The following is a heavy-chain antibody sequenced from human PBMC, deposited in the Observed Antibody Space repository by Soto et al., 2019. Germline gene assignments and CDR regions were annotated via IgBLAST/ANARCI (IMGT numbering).Heavy chain of an antibody. CDR1: GGTFSSYA. Sequence: SVKVSCKASGGTFSSYAISWVRQAPGQGLEWMGGIIPIFGTANYAQKFQGRVTITADESTSTAYMELSSLRSEETAVYYCAREGTAAAGPEVYLDYWGQGTLATVSS. CDR3: AREGTAAAGPEVYLDY. D-gene: IGHD6-13*01. V-gene: IGHV1-69*13. J-gene: IGHJ4*02. CDR2: IIPIFGTA.